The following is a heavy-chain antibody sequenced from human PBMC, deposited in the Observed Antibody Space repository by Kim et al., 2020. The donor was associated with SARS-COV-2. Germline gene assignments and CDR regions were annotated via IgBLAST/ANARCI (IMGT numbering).Heavy chain of an antibody. Sequence: PSLKSRVTISVDTSKNQFSLKLSSVTAADTAVYYCARGFNTDWLSNWFDPWGQGTLVTVSS. CDR3: ARGFNTDWLSNWFDP. D-gene: IGHD3-9*01. V-gene: IGHV4-31*02. J-gene: IGHJ5*02.